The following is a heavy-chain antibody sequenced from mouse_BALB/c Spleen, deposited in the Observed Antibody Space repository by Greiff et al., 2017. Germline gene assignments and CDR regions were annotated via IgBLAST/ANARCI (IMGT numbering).Heavy chain of an antibody. J-gene: IGHJ2*01. CDR2: ISYSGST. D-gene: IGHD3-1*01. CDR3: ARGLGLFDY. Sequence: EVMLVESGPGLVKPSQSLSLTCTVTGYSITSDYAWNWIRQFPGNKLEWMGYISYSGSTSYNPSLKSRISITRDTSKNQFFLQLNSVTTEDTATYYCARGLGLFDYWGQGTTLTVSS. V-gene: IGHV3-2*02. CDR1: GYSITSDYA.